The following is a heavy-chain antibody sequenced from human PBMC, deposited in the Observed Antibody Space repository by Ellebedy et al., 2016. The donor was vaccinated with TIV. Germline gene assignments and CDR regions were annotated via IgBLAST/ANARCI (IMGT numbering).Heavy chain of an antibody. CDR1: GFTFSNYV. Sequence: PGGSLRLSCAASGFTFSNYVMTWVRQAPGKGLEWVSAISGSGESIYHADSVKGRFTISRDNSKNTLYLQMNSLRAEDTAVYYCARLGVIAAAGASDYWGQGTLVTVSS. D-gene: IGHD6-13*01. J-gene: IGHJ4*02. CDR3: ARLGVIAAAGASDY. V-gene: IGHV3-23*01. CDR2: ISGSGESI.